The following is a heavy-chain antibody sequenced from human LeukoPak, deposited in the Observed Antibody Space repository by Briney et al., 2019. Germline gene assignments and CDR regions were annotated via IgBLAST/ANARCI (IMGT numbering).Heavy chain of an antibody. D-gene: IGHD1-26*01. CDR2: IYYSGST. Sequence: SETLSLTCTVSGGSISSSSYYWGWIRQPPGKGLEWIGSIYYSGSTYYNPSLKSRVTISVDASKNQFSLKLSSVTAADTAVYYCAREVVGALDYWDQGTLVTVSS. CDR1: GGSISSSSYY. CDR3: AREVVGALDY. J-gene: IGHJ4*02. V-gene: IGHV4-39*07.